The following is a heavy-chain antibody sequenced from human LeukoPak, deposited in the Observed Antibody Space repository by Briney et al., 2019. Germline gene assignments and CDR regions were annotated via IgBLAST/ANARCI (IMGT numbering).Heavy chain of an antibody. J-gene: IGHJ5*02. CDR1: GFTFSSYA. CDR2: ISYDGNNK. CDR3: AKDGGSGMGFDP. D-gene: IGHD3-10*01. V-gene: IGHV3-30-3*01. Sequence: GGSLRLSCAASGFTFSSYAMHWVRQAPGKGLEWVAVISYDGNNKYYADSVKGRFTISRDNSKNTLYLQMDSLRDEDAAIYYCAKDGGSGMGFDPWGQGTLVTVSS.